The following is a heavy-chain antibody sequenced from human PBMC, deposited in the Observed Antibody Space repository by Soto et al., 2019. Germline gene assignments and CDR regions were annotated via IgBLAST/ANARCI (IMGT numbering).Heavy chain of an antibody. V-gene: IGHV1-46*01. CDR2: INPSGGGT. CDR3: AREGRGQQLHRNFGY. Sequence: QVQLMQSGAEVKKPGASVKVSCKASGYTFTTYYMHWVRQAPGQGLEWMGIINPSGGGTNYAQKFQDPVTLTMDTVTSTVYMQLSSLRSEATAVYYCAREGRGQQLHRNFGYWRQGPLLTVSS. J-gene: IGHJ4*02. D-gene: IGHD6-13*01. CDR1: GYTFTTYY.